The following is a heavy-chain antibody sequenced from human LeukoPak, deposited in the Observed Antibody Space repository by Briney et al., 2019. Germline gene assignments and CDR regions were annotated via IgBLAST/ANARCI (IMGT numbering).Heavy chain of an antibody. CDR1: GGSFSGYY. D-gene: IGHD6-19*01. CDR2: INHSGST. Sequence: PSETLSLTCAVYGGSFSGYYWSWIRQPPGKGLEWIGEINHSGSTNYNPSLKSRVTISVDTSKNQFSLKLSSVTAADTAVYYCAETGSPLANYYYYGMDVWGQGTTVTVSS. V-gene: IGHV4-34*01. J-gene: IGHJ6*02. CDR3: AETGSPLANYYYYGMDV.